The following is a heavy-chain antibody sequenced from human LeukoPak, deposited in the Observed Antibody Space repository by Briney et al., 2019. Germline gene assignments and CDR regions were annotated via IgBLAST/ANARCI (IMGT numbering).Heavy chain of an antibody. CDR3: AREGHTAMVFFDY. CDR2: INPNSGGT. D-gene: IGHD5-18*01. J-gene: IGHJ4*02. CDR1: GYTFTSYG. Sequence: ASVKVSCKASGYTFTSYGISWVRQTPGQGLEWMGWINPNSGGTNYAQKFQGRVTMTRDTSISTAYMELSRLRSDDTAVYYCAREGHTAMVFFDYWGQGTLVTVSS. V-gene: IGHV1-2*02.